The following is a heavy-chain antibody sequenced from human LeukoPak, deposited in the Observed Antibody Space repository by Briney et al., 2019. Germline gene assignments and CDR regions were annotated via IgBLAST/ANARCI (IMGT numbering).Heavy chain of an antibody. CDR1: GFTLSIYA. V-gene: IGHV3-23*01. CDR3: AKAEGYDILTGLDY. J-gene: IGHJ4*02. Sequence: GGSLRLSCTTSGFTLSIYAMSWVRQAPGKGLECVSCIGASDGSTYCADSVKGRFTISRDNSKNTLYLQMNSLRTEDTAVYYCAKAEGYDILTGLDYWGQGTLVTVSS. D-gene: IGHD3-9*01. CDR2: IGASDGST.